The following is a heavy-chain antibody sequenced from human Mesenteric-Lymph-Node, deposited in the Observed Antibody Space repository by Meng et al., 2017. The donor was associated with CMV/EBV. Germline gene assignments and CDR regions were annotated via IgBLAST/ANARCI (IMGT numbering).Heavy chain of an antibody. V-gene: IGHV3-23*03. J-gene: IGHJ4*02. CDR3: AILVAAAWDDH. CDR1: GFTFSSYA. Sequence: GGSLRLSCAASGFTFSSYAMNWVRQAPGKGLEWVSVIYSGGSSTYYADSVKGRFTISRDNSKNTLYLQMNSLRAEDTAVYYCAILVAAAWDDHWGQGTLVTVSS. CDR2: IYSGGSST. D-gene: IGHD1-26*01.